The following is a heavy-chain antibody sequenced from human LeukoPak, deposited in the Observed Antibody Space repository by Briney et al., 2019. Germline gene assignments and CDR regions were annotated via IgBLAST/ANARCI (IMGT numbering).Heavy chain of an antibody. V-gene: IGHV3-48*03. CDR1: GFTFCSYE. CDR2: ISSSGSTI. CDR3: ARDRITMVRGVPYYYYGMDV. J-gene: IGHJ6*04. Sequence: GGSLRLSCAASGFTFCSYEMNWVRQAPGKGLEWVSYISSSGSTIYYADSVKGRFTISRDNAKNSLYLQMNSLRAEDTAVYYCARDRITMVRGVPYYYYGMDVWGKGTTVTVSS. D-gene: IGHD3-10*01.